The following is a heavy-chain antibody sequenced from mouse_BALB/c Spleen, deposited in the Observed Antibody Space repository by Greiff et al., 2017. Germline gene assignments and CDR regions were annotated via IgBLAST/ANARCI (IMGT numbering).Heavy chain of an antibody. CDR1: GFTFNTNA. CDR3: VRAGADY. J-gene: IGHJ4*01. CDR2: IRSKSNNYAT. Sequence: DAGGGLVQPKGSLKLSCAASGFTFNTNAMNWVRQAPGKGLEWVARIRSKSNNYATYYADSVKDRFTISRDDSQSMLYLQMNNLKTEDTAMYYCVRAGADYWGQGTSVTVSS. V-gene: IGHV10S3*01.